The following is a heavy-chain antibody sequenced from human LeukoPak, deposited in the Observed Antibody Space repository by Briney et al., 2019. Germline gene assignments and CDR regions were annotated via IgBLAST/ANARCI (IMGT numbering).Heavy chain of an antibody. D-gene: IGHD6-6*01. J-gene: IGHJ4*02. CDR2: TNSDGSSA. Sequence: GGSLRLSCAASGFTFSSYWMHWVRQAPGKGLVWVSRTNSDGSSAIYADSVKGRFTFSRDNAKNTLYLRMDSLRAEDTAVYYCVRDKFGTLIYGSSCFDSWGQGTLVTVSS. CDR3: VRDKFGTLIYGSSCFDS. V-gene: IGHV3-74*01. CDR1: GFTFSSYW.